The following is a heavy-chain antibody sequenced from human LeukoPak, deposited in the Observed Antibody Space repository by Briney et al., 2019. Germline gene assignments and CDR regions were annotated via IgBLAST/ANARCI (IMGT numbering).Heavy chain of an antibody. V-gene: IGHV3-30*03. D-gene: IGHD6-19*01. CDR2: ISYDGSNK. CDR1: GFTFSSYG. J-gene: IGHJ6*02. CDR3: AREGRWLAPAGGYYYGMDV. Sequence: GGSLRLSCAASGFTFSSYGMHWVRQAPGKGLEWVAVISYDGSNKHYADSVKGRFTISRDNSKNTLYLQMNSLRAEDTAVYYCAREGRWLAPAGGYYYGMDVWGQGTTVTVSS.